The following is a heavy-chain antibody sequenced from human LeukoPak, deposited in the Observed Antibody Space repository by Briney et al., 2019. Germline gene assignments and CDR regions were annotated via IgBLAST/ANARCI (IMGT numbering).Heavy chain of an antibody. CDR3: AKDISAAGKPDAFDI. J-gene: IGHJ3*02. D-gene: IGHD6-13*01. Sequence: HPGGSLRLSCAGSGFPFSSHGMNWVRQAPGKGLEWVSGISPGGPTYYADSVKGRFTISRDDSKNTLYLQMKNLKADDTAVYYCAKDISAAGKPDAFDIWGQGTMVTVSS. CDR2: ISPGGPT. CDR1: GFPFSSHG. V-gene: IGHV3-23*01.